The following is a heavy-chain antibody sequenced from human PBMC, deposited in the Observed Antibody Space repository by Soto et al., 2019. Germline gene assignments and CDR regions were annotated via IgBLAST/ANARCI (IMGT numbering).Heavy chain of an antibody. CDR2: IYYSGST. D-gene: IGHD3-10*01. J-gene: IGHJ6*02. V-gene: IGHV4-31*03. Sequence: TSETLSLTCTVSGGSISSGGYYWSWIRQHPGKGLEWIGYIYYSGSTYYNPSLKSRVTISVDTSKNQFSLKLSSVTAADTAVYYCARAMVRGVIMGLIGNYYYGMDVWGQGTTVTVSS. CDR1: GGSISSGGYY. CDR3: ARAMVRGVIMGLIGNYYYGMDV.